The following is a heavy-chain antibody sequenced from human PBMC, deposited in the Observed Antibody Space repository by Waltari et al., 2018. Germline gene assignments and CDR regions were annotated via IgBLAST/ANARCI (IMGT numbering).Heavy chain of an antibody. CDR3: ARQHHDYIWGSYRHDAFDI. J-gene: IGHJ3*02. V-gene: IGHV3-23*01. CDR1: GFTFSSYA. D-gene: IGHD3-16*02. Sequence: EVQLLESGGGLVQPGGSLRLSCAASGFTFSSYAMRWVRQAPGKGLEWVSAISGSGGSTYYADSVKGRFTISRDNSKNTLYLQMNSLRAEDTAVYYCARQHHDYIWGSYRHDAFDIWGQGTMVTVSS. CDR2: ISGSGGST.